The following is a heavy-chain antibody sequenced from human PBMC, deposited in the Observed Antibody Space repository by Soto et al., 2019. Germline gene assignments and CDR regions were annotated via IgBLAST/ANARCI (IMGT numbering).Heavy chain of an antibody. J-gene: IGHJ4*02. V-gene: IGHV4-31*03. CDR1: GGSISSGGYY. CDR2: IYYSGST. CDR3: ARRRTVTTKGYFDY. D-gene: IGHD4-17*01. Sequence: SETLPLTCTVSGGSISSGGYYWSWIRQHPGKGLEWIGYIYYSGSTYYNPSLKSRVTISVDTSKNQFSLKLSSVTAADTAVYYCARRRTVTTKGYFDYWGQGTLVTVSS.